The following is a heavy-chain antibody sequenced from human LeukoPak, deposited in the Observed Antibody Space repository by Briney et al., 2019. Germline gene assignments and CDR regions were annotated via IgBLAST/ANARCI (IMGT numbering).Heavy chain of an antibody. D-gene: IGHD2-2*01. CDR1: GFTFSSYA. CDR3: LSSTYDY. CDR2: ISYDGSNK. J-gene: IGHJ4*02. V-gene: IGHV3-30*04. Sequence: GGSLRLSCAASGFTFSSYAMHWVRQAPGKGLEWVAVISYDGSNKYYADSVKGRFTVSRDNSKDTLYLQMNSLRAEDTAVYYCLSSTYDYWGQGTLVTVSS.